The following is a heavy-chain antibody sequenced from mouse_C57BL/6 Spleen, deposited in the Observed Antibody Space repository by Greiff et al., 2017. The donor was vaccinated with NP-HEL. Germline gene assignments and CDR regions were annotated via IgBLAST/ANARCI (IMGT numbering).Heavy chain of an antibody. CDR1: GYTFTSYT. V-gene: IGHV1-4*01. D-gene: IGHD2-4*01. Sequence: VKLVESGAELARPGASVKMSCKASGYTFTSYTMHWVKQRPGQGLEWIGYINPSSGYTKYNQKFKDKATLTADKSSSTAYMQLSSLTSEDSAVYYCARGDDYDRFAYWGQGTLVTVSA. J-gene: IGHJ3*01. CDR3: ARGDDYDRFAY. CDR2: INPSSGYT.